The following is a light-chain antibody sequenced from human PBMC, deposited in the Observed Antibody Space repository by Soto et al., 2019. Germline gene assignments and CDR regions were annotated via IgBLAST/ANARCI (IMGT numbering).Light chain of an antibody. CDR3: QQRSKWPLIT. Sequence: EIVMTQSPATLSVSPGERATLSCRASQSVSSNLAWYQQKPGQAPRLLIYGASTRATGIPARFSGSGSGTDFTLTISSLEPEDFAVYYCQQRSKWPLITFGQGTRLEIK. V-gene: IGKV3-15*01. J-gene: IGKJ5*01. CDR1: QSVSSN. CDR2: GAS.